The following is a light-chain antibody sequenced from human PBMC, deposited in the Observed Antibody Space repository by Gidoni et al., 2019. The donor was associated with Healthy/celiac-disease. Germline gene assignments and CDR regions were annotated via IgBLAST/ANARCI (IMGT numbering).Light chain of an antibody. V-gene: IGKV3-15*01. J-gene: IGKJ4*01. Sequence: EIVMPQSPATLSVSPGERATLSCRASQSVSSNLAWYQQKPGQAPRLLIYGASTRATGIPARFSGSGSGTEFTLTISSLQSEDFAVYYCQQYNNWPLTFGGXTKVEIK. CDR2: GAS. CDR1: QSVSSN. CDR3: QQYNNWPLT.